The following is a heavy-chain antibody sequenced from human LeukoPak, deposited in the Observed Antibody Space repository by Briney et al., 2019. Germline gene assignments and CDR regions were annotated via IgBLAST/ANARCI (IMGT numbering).Heavy chain of an antibody. D-gene: IGHD1-1*01. CDR1: GYSFSTYA. CDR2: IRGGGEK. V-gene: IGHV3-23*01. CDR3: AKANWISNADAVW. Sequence: GGSLRLSCAASGYSFSTYAMSWVRQAPARGLEWVSSIRGGGEKFYADFVRGRFTLSRDDSTDTVYLQLNNLRVEDTAVYYCAKANWISNADAVWWGQGTLVTVSS. J-gene: IGHJ4*02.